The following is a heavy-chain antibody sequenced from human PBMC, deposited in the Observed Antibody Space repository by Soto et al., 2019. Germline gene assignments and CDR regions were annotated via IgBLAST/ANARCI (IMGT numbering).Heavy chain of an antibody. CDR3: ARPHCRTPNCYKGSWFYSGVDV. J-gene: IGHJ6*02. CDR2: ISSSGYTI. V-gene: IGHV3-11*01. D-gene: IGHD2-2*02. Sequence: QLVESGGGLVKPGGSLRLSCAASGFTFGDYYMNWVRQAPGKGLEWVSYISSSGYTIYYADSVKGRFTVSRDNAKNSLYLQMNILRAEDTAVYYCARPHCRTPNCYKGSWFYSGVDVWGLGTTVTVSS. CDR1: GFTFGDYY.